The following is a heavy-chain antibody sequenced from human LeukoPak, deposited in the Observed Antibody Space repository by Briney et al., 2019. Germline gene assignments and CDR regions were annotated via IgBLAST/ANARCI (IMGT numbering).Heavy chain of an antibody. CDR1: GGSINSYY. CDR2: IGASGEST. Sequence: ETLSLTCTVSGGSINSYYWSWIRQPPGKGLEWVSLIGASGESTYYADSVKGRFTISRDNSKNTLSLQMNSLRVEDTAMYFCAKDIQLSTWGLGTMVTVSS. J-gene: IGHJ3*01. D-gene: IGHD5-24*01. V-gene: IGHV3-23*01. CDR3: AKDIQLST.